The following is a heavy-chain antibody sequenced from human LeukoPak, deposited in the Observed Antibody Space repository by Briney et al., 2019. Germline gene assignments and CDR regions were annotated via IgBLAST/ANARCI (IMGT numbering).Heavy chain of an antibody. V-gene: IGHV3-7*01. CDR2: IKQDGSEK. J-gene: IGHJ5*02. CDR3: ARPLMYYYGSETYFWFDP. CDR1: GFTFTTYW. D-gene: IGHD3-10*01. Sequence: GGSLRLSWAASGFTFTTYWMGWVRQAAGKGLEWGANIKQDGSEKYYVDSVKGRFTISRDNVKNSLYLQMNSLRAEDTAVYYCARPLMYYYGSETYFWFDPWGQGTPVTVSS.